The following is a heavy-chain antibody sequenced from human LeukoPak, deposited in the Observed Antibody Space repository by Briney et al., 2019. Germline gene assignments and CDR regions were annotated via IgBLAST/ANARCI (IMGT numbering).Heavy chain of an antibody. D-gene: IGHD3-3*01. Sequence: GSLRLSCAASGFTFSSYAMSWVRQPPGKGLEWIGEINHSGGTNYNPSLKSRVTISVDTSKNQFSLKLSSVTAADTAVYYCARAPSTIFGVVINFYYYYGMDVWGQGTTVTVSS. CDR2: INHSGGT. CDR1: GFTFSSYA. V-gene: IGHV4-34*01. J-gene: IGHJ6*02. CDR3: ARAPSTIFGVVINFYYYYGMDV.